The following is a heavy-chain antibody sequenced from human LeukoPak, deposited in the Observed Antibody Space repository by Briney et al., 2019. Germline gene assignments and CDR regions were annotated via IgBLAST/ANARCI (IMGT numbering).Heavy chain of an antibody. CDR2: INPNSGGT. CDR1: GYTFTGYY. D-gene: IGHD3-22*01. Sequence: ASMKVSCKASGYTFTGYYMHWVRQAPGQGLEWMGWINPNSGGTNYAQKFQGRVTMTRDTSISTAYMELSRLRSDDTAVYYCARGEDVYYDSSGYESFDYWGQGTLVTVSS. V-gene: IGHV1-2*02. CDR3: ARGEDVYYDSSGYESFDY. J-gene: IGHJ4*02.